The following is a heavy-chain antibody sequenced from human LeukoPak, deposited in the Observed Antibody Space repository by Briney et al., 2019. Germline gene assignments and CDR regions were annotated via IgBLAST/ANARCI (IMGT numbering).Heavy chain of an antibody. J-gene: IGHJ4*02. D-gene: IGHD6-19*01. Sequence: PGGSLRLSCAASGFIFSTYGMHWVRQAPGKGLEWVAFIRYDGNNKYYADSVKGRFTISRDNSKNTLYLQMNSLRAEDTAVYYCAKDKPSLGYSGGWYPGLLDYWGQGTLVTVSS. V-gene: IGHV3-30*02. CDR1: GFIFSTYG. CDR2: IRYDGNNK. CDR3: AKDKPSLGYSGGWYPGLLDY.